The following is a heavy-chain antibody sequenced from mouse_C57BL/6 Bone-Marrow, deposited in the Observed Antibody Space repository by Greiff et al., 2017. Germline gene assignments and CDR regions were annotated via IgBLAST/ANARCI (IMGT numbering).Heavy chain of an antibody. Sequence: EVKVVESGGGLVQPGGSMKLSCAASGFTFSDAWMDWVRQSPEKGLEWVAEIRNKANNHATYYAESVKGMFTISRDDSKSSVYLQMNSVRAEDTGIYYCTRAHYYGSPYWYFDVWGTGTTVTVSS. CDR3: TRAHYYGSPYWYFDV. CDR2: IRNKANNHAT. J-gene: IGHJ1*03. CDR1: GFTFSDAW. V-gene: IGHV6-6*01. D-gene: IGHD1-1*01.